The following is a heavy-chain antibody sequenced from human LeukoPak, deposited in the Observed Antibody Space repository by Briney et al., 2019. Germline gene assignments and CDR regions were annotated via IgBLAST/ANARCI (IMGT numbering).Heavy chain of an antibody. J-gene: IGHJ4*02. CDR2: IKEDGNEK. Sequence: GGSPRLSCTASGFNFNNFFMTWVRQAPGKGLEWVANIKEDGNEKYYVDSVKGRFTISRDNANNSLYLQMNSLGTEDTAVYYCARDSSRGLVDYFDYWGQGTLVTVSS. CDR1: GFNFNNFF. V-gene: IGHV3-7*01. D-gene: IGHD3-10*01. CDR3: ARDSSRGLVDYFDY.